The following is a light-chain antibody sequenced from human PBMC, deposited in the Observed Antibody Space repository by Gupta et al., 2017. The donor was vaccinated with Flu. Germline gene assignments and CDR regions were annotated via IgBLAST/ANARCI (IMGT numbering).Light chain of an antibody. J-gene: IGKJ4*01. CDR1: QTIDTN. V-gene: IGKV3-15*01. CDR2: GAS. CDR3: QQYKTGPPALT. Sequence: TLSVSPGDTATLSCRASQTIDTNLVWYQHKPGQAPRLLIYGASTRATDIPGRFSGSGSGTDFTLTITSLQSEDFALYYCQQYKTGPPALTFGGGTKVEI.